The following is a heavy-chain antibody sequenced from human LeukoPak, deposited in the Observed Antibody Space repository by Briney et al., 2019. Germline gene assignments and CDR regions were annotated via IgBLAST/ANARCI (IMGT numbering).Heavy chain of an antibody. Sequence: PGGSLRLSCAASGFTSSSYSMNWVRQAPGKGLEWISCISSSTSTIYYADSVKGRFTISRDNAKNSLYLQMNSLRDEDTAVYYCARAQYYDSSGYYYEDYFQYWGQGTLVTVSS. CDR3: ARAQYYDSSGYYYEDYFQY. CDR2: ISSSTSTI. D-gene: IGHD3-22*01. V-gene: IGHV3-48*02. CDR1: GFTSSSYS. J-gene: IGHJ1*01.